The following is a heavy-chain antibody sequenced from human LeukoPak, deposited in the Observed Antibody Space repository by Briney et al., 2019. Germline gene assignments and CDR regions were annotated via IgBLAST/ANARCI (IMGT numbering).Heavy chain of an antibody. CDR1: EFSFSIYA. Sequence: GGCLRLSCAAAEFSFSIYAMGWARQAAGKGLEWVSAISGSGGNTYYADSVKGRFTISRDSSKNTLYLQMNNLRAEDTAVYYCAKAPLYYDFWSFDYWGQGTLVPVSS. J-gene: IGHJ4*02. V-gene: IGHV3-23*01. CDR2: ISGSGGNT. D-gene: IGHD3-3*01. CDR3: AKAPLYYDFWSFDY.